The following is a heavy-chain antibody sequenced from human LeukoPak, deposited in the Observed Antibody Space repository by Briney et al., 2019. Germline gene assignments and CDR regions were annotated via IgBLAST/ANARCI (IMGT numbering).Heavy chain of an antibody. V-gene: IGHV4-4*07. CDR2: IYNSGST. J-gene: IGHJ6*03. Sequence: SETLSLTCTVSGGSISSYYWSWIRQPAGKGLEWIGRIYNSGSTNYNPSLKSRVTISVDTSKNQFSLKLSSVTAADTAVYYCARGGSGWKYYYYYYMDVWGKGTTVTVSS. CDR3: ARGGSGWKYYYYYYMDV. D-gene: IGHD6-19*01. CDR1: GGSISSYY.